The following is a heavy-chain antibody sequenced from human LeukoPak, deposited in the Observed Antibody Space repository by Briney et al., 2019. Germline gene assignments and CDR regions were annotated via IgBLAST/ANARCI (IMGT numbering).Heavy chain of an antibody. V-gene: IGHV3-48*03. CDR2: ISSSGSTI. Sequence: GGSLRLSCAASGFTFSSYEMNWVRQAPGKGLEWVSYISSSGSTIYYADSVKGRFTISRDNAKNSLYLQMNSLRAEDTAVYYCARGGLDTRFDYWGQGTLVTVSS. D-gene: IGHD5-18*01. CDR3: ARGGLDTRFDY. J-gene: IGHJ4*02. CDR1: GFTFSSYE.